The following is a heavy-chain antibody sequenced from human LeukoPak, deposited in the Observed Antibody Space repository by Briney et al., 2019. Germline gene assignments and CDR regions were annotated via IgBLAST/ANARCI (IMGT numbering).Heavy chain of an antibody. Sequence: ASVKVSCKASGYTFTSCGISWVRQAPGQGLEWMGWISAYNGNTNYAQKPQGRVTMTTDTSTSTAYMELRSLRSDDTAVYYCARDLSIRAVTTFYYFDYWGQGTLVTVSS. CDR3: ARDLSIRAVTTFYYFDY. J-gene: IGHJ4*02. CDR1: GYTFTSCG. V-gene: IGHV1-18*01. D-gene: IGHD4-17*01. CDR2: ISAYNGNT.